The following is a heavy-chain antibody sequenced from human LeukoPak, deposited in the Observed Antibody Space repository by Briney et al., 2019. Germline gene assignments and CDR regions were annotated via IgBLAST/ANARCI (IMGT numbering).Heavy chain of an antibody. Sequence: GGSLRLSCAASGFTFSSYGMHWVRQAPGKGLEWVAFIRYDGSNKYYADSVKGRFTISRDNSKNTLYLQMNSLRAEDTAVYYCAKDMVPAAPISYYFDYWGQGTLVTVSS. D-gene: IGHD2-2*01. V-gene: IGHV3-30*02. J-gene: IGHJ4*02. CDR1: GFTFSSYG. CDR2: IRYDGSNK. CDR3: AKDMVPAAPISYYFDY.